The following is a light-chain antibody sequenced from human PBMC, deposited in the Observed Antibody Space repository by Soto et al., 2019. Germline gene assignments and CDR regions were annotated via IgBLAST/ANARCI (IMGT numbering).Light chain of an antibody. CDR1: QSISIT. CDR2: GAS. CDR3: QQYNNWPRT. J-gene: IGKJ4*01. V-gene: IGKV3-15*01. Sequence: EIVMTQSPATLSVSPGERATLSCRASQSISITLAWYQQKPGQAPSLLIYGASTRATDIPARFSGSGSGTEFTLTISALQSEDFAVYYCQQYNNWPRTFGGGTKVEI.